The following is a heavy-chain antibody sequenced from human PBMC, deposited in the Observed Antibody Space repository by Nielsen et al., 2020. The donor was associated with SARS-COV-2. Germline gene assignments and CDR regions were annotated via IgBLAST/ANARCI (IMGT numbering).Heavy chain of an antibody. Sequence: SLKISCAASGFTFDDYAMHWVRQAPGKGLEWVSGISWNSGSIGYADSVKGRFTISRDNAKNSLYLQMNSLRAEDTALYYCAKDIRPYDSSGYYGSAFDIWGQGTMVTVSS. CDR2: ISWNSGSI. CDR1: GFTFDDYA. J-gene: IGHJ3*02. D-gene: IGHD3-22*01. V-gene: IGHV3-9*01. CDR3: AKDIRPYDSSGYYGSAFDI.